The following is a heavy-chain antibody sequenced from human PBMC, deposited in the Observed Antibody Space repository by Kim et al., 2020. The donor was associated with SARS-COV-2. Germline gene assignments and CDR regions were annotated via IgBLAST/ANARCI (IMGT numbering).Heavy chain of an antibody. D-gene: IGHD3-10*01. CDR3: ATLYYYGSGSYYNFDY. CDR1: GGSISSSSYY. V-gene: IGHV4-39*07. J-gene: IGHJ4*02. CDR2: IYYSGST. Sequence: SETLSLTCTVSGGSISSSSYYWGWIRQPPGKGLEWIGSIYYSGSTYYNPSLKSRVTISVDTSKNQFSLKLSSVTAADTAVYYCATLYYYGSGSYYNFDYWGPGTLVTVSS.